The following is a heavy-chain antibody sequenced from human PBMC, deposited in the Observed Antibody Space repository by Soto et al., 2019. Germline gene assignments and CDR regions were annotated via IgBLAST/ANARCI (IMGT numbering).Heavy chain of an antibody. CDR3: ARVGIVQIIDY. CDR2: ISSSSSTI. Sequence: GGSLRLSCAASGFTFSSYSMNWVRQAPGKGLEWVSYISSSSSTIYYADSVKGRFTISRDNAKNSLYLQMSSLRAEDTAVYYCARVGIVQIIDYWGQGTLVTVSS. CDR1: GFTFSSYS. V-gene: IGHV3-48*01. D-gene: IGHD6-6*01. J-gene: IGHJ4*02.